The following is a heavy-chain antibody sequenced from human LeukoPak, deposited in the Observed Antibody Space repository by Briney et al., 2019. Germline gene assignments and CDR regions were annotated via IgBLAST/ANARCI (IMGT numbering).Heavy chain of an antibody. CDR3: AKDAQRGFDYSNSLEN. V-gene: IGHV3-33*06. CDR1: HFTFSHYG. CDR2: IWNDASNQ. Sequence: GGSLTLSCVASHFTFSHYGMHWVRQAPGKGLEWVSVIWNDASNQYYADSVKGRFTISRDNSQNTVYLQMNSLRAEDTAVYYCAKDAQRGFDYSNSLENWGQGTPVIVSS. J-gene: IGHJ4*02. D-gene: IGHD4-11*01.